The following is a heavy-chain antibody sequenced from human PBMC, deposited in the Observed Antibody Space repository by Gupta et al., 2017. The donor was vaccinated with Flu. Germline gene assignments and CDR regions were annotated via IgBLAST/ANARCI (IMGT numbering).Heavy chain of an antibody. Sequence: EGHLVESGGDLVQPGGSLRLSCTASGFSFSTHWMSWVRQAPGKGLEWVANIKYDGSEIFYVDSVKGRFTISRDNAKNSVYLQMDNLRADDTGTYYCATRSASASPIDDFWGQGTQVNVSS. J-gene: IGHJ4*02. CDR2: IKYDGSEI. V-gene: IGHV3-7*01. CDR3: ATRSASASPIDDF. CDR1: GFSFSTHW.